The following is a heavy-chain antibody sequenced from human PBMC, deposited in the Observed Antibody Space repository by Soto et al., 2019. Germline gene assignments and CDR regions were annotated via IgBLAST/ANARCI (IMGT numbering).Heavy chain of an antibody. Sequence: SETLSLTCTVSDGPISSYYWSWIRQPAGKGLEWIGRIYTSGSTNYNPSLKSRVTMSVDTSKNQFSLKLSSVTAADTAVYYCAREPLGIAAAGTHYYYYGMDVWGQGTTVTVSS. CDR2: IYTSGST. D-gene: IGHD6-13*01. CDR3: AREPLGIAAAGTHYYYYGMDV. CDR1: DGPISSYY. J-gene: IGHJ6*02. V-gene: IGHV4-4*07.